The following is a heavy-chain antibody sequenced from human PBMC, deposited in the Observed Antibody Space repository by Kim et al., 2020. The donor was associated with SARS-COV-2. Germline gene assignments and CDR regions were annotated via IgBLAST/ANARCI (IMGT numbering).Heavy chain of an antibody. Sequence: RKSRVTISVDTSKNQFSLKLSSVTAADTAVYYCARDGALRFLEWSRTWGYWGQGTLVTVSS. V-gene: IGHV4-30-2*04. CDR3: ARDGALRFLEWSRTWGY. D-gene: IGHD3-3*01. J-gene: IGHJ4*02.